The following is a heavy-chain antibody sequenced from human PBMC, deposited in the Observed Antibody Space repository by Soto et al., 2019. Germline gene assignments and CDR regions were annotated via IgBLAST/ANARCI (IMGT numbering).Heavy chain of an antibody. CDR1: GGSINSGGYS. CDR2: IYHTGTT. CDR3: ASSSPFHY. J-gene: IGHJ4*02. Sequence: SETLSLTCTVSGGSINSGGYSWTWIRQPPGKGLEWIGFIYHTGTTYYNPSLRSRVTISVDRSKNQFSLKLTSVTAADTGVYYCASSSPFHYWGPGILVT. D-gene: IGHD6-6*01. V-gene: IGHV4-30-2*01.